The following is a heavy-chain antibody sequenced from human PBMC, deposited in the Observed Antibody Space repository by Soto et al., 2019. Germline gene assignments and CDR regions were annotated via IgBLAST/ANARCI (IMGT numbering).Heavy chain of an antibody. Sequence: EVQLVESGGGLVQPGGSLRLSCAGSGFTLSHYWMHWVRQAPGKGLEWVSRIDHDGPTDYADSVRGRFTISRDNADNTLYLQMNSLRPEDTAVYYCVRDSHGDYWGQGTLVTVSS. V-gene: IGHV3-74*01. J-gene: IGHJ4*02. CDR2: IDHDGPT. CDR3: VRDSHGDY. CDR1: GFTLSHYW.